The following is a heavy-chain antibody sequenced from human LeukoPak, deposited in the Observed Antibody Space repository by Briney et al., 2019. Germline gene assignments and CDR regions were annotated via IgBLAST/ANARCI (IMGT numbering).Heavy chain of an antibody. J-gene: IGHJ5*02. V-gene: IGHV1-2*02. CDR1: GYTFTGYY. D-gene: IGHD5-18*01. CDR2: INPNSGGT. Sequence: ASVKVSCKASGYTFTGYYMHWVRQAPGQGLEWMGWINPNSGGTNYAQKFQGRVTMTRDTSISTAYMELSRLRSDDTAVYYCARDQELPGYSYGFSLFRGGNWFDPWGQGTLVTVSS. CDR3: ARDQELPGYSYGFSLFRGGNWFDP.